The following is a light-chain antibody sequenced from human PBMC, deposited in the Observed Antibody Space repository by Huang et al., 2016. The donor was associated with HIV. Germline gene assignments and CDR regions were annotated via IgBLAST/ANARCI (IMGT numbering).Light chain of an antibody. V-gene: IGKV3-20*01. CDR2: VAS. CDR3: QQYGSSPGT. Sequence: EIVLTQSPGTVSLSPGERATLSCRASQSVSSSYLAWYQHKPGKAPRLLIYVASSRPTGSPDRFSGSGSGTDFTLTISSLESEDFAVYDCQQYGSSPGTFGQGTRLEIK. J-gene: IGKJ5*01. CDR1: QSVSSSY.